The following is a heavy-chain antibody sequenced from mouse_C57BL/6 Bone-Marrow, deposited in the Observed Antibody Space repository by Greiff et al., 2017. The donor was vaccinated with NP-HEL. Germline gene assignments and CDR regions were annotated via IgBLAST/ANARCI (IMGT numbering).Heavy chain of an antibody. V-gene: IGHV1-55*01. D-gene: IGHD1-1*01. CDR3: ARYYSLWYFDV. Sequence: VQLVESGAELARPGASVKMSCKASGYTFTSYWITWVKQRPGQGLEWIGDIYPGSGSTNYNEKFKSKATLTVDTSSSTAYMQLSSLTSEDSAVYYCARYYSLWYFDVWGTGTTVTVSS. CDR2: IYPGSGST. CDR1: GYTFTSYW. J-gene: IGHJ1*03.